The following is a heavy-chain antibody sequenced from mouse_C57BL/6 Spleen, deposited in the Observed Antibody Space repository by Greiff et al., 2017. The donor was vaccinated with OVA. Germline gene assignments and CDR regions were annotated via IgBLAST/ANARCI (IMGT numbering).Heavy chain of an antibody. V-gene: IGHV2-2*01. CDR2: IWSGGST. J-gene: IGHJ4*01. Sequence: VQLQESGPGLVQPSQSLSITCTVSGFSLTSYGVHWVRQSPGKGLEWLGVIWSGGSTDYNAAFISRLSISKDNSKSQVFFKMNSLQADDTAIYYCARKEVVANYYAMDYWGQGTSVTVSS. CDR1: GFSLTSYG. D-gene: IGHD1-1*01. CDR3: ARKEVVANYYAMDY.